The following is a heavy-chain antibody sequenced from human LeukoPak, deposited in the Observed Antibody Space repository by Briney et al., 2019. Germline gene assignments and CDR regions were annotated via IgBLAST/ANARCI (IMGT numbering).Heavy chain of an antibody. Sequence: APMNPSYTPSDSTFTPYYLHWVRQAPGQQRECRGWVKPNSGGTNNAQMFQGRVTMTRDTSINTAYMELSGLRSDDTAVYDCARDYYGGKWCLGYWGQGTLVTVSS. D-gene: IGHD4-23*01. V-gene: IGHV1-2*02. CDR2: VKPNSGGT. CDR3: ARDYYGGKWCLGY. J-gene: IGHJ4*02. CDR1: DSTFTPYY.